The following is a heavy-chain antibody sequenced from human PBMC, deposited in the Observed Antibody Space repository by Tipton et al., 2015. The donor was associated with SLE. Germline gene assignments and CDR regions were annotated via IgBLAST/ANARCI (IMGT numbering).Heavy chain of an antibody. V-gene: IGHV4-34*01. CDR2: INHSGST. CDR3: ARGEEMATIVAFDI. CDR1: GGSFSGYY. J-gene: IGHJ3*02. Sequence: TLSLTCAVYGGSFSGYYWSWIRQPPGKGLEWIGEINHSGSTNYNPSLKSRVTISVDRSKNQFSLKLSSVTAADTAVYYCARGEEMATIVAFDIWGQGTMVTVSS. D-gene: IGHD5-24*01.